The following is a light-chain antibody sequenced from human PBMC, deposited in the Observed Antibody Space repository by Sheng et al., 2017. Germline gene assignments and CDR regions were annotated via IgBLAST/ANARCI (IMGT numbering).Light chain of an antibody. CDR1: QSISSY. CDR2: ASS. V-gene: IGKV1-39*01. CDR3: QQYDHYPWT. Sequence: DIQMTQSPSSLSASVGDRVTITCRASQSISSYLNWYQQKPGKAPKSLIFASSSLRSGVPSRFRGSGYGTDFTLTITSLQPEDSATYYCQQYDHYPWTFGQGTKVEIK. J-gene: IGKJ1*01.